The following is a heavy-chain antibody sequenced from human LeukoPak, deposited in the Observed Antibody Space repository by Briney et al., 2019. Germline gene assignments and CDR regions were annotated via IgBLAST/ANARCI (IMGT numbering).Heavy chain of an antibody. J-gene: IGHJ4*02. V-gene: IGHV3-23*01. Sequence: GGSLRLSCAASGFTFDDYAMSWVRQAPGKGLEWVSAISGSGGSTYYADSVKGRFTISRDNSKNTLYLQMNSLRAEDTAVYYCAKDVDPGGNVPIGFDYWGQGTLVTVSS. CDR2: ISGSGGST. CDR3: AKDVDPGGNVPIGFDY. D-gene: IGHD4-23*01. CDR1: GFTFDDYA.